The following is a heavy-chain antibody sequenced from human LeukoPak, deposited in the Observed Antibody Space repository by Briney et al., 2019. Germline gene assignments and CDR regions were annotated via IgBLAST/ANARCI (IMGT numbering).Heavy chain of an antibody. CDR2: IKQDGSEK. J-gene: IGHJ6*02. CDR1: GFTFSSYW. CDR3: ARVDPPYDFWSGYWDSYYYYGMDV. Sequence: GGSLRLSCAASGFTFSSYWMSWVRQAPGKGLEWVANIKQDGSEKYYVDSMKGRFTISRDNAKNSLYLQMNSLRAEDTAVYYCARVDPPYDFWSGYWDSYYYYGMDVWGQGTTVTVSS. V-gene: IGHV3-7*03. D-gene: IGHD3-3*01.